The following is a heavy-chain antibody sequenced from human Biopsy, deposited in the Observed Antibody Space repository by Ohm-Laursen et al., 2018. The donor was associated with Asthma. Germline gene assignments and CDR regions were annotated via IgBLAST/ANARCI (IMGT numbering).Heavy chain of an antibody. CDR3: ARGQKSPGDRWFDP. J-gene: IGHJ5*02. Sequence: SVKVSCKTSGYTFIGYHIHWVRQAPGQGLEWMGRINPNSGGPNYAQKFQGRVTMTSDTSISTAYMELSRLRSDDTALYYCARGQKSPGDRWFDPWGQGTLVTVSS. CDR1: GYTFIGYH. CDR2: INPNSGGP. V-gene: IGHV1-2*06. D-gene: IGHD7-27*01.